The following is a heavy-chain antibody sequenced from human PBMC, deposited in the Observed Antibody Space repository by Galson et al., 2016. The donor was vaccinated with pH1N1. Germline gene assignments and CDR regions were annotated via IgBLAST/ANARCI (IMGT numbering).Heavy chain of an antibody. CDR2: ILYDGKKK. Sequence: SLRLSCAASGLIFSDYYMNWIRQAPGKGLEWLAVILYDGKKKYHADSVKGRFIISRDNSKHTLYLQMNSLRVDDTAMYFCARERDGKGLDSWGQGALVTVSS. D-gene: IGHD4-17*01. J-gene: IGHJ4*02. CDR3: ARERDGKGLDS. CDR1: GLIFSDYY. V-gene: IGHV3-30*03.